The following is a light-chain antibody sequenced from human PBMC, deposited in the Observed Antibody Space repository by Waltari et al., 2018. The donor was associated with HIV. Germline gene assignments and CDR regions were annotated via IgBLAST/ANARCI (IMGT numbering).Light chain of an antibody. V-gene: IGKV3-20*01. Sequence: EIVLTQSPGTLSLSPGERATLSCRASQTVSSRYFAWYQQRPGQAPRLLIHGASTRATDIPYRVSGSWSGTDFTRTISRLEPEDVAVYYCQQYGSSSLWTFGQCTKVEIK. J-gene: IGKJ1*01. CDR2: GAS. CDR3: QQYGSSSLWT. CDR1: QTVSSRY.